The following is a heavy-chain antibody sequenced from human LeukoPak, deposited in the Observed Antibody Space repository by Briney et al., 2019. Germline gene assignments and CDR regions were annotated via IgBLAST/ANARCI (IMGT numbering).Heavy chain of an antibody. V-gene: IGHV3-66*01. J-gene: IGHJ4*02. CDR1: GFTFSDSY. D-gene: IGHD5-18*01. Sequence: GGSLKLSCAASGFTFSDSYMHWVRQAPGKGLEWVSVIYSGGNTYYADSVKDRFIISRDNSKNTVYLEMNSLRAEDTAVYYCLRAQVWSVDDWGQGTLVTVSS. CDR3: LRAQVWSVDD. CDR2: IYSGGNT.